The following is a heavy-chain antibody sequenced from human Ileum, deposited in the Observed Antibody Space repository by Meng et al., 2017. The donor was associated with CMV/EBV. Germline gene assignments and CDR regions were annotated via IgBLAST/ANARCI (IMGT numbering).Heavy chain of an antibody. Sequence: EVQLVEYGGGLVQPGWSLRLSCAASGFTVSSNYMTWVRQAPGRGLEWISVIYDDGSTYSADSVKDRFTISRDISKNTLYLQMKNLRAEDTAIYYCATELGIERDSWGQGTLVTVSS. CDR3: ATELGIERDS. CDR2: IYDDGST. CDR1: GFTVSSNY. J-gene: IGHJ4*02. V-gene: IGHV3-66*01. D-gene: IGHD7-27*01.